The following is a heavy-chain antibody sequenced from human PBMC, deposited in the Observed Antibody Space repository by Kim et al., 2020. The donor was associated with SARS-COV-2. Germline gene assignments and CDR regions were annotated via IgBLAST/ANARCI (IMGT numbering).Heavy chain of an antibody. J-gene: IGHJ4*02. V-gene: IGHV3-30*18. Sequence: GGSLRLSCAASGFIFSSYGMHWVRQAPGKGLEWVAVVSYDGSTTYYGDSVKGRFTISSDNSKNTLYLQMNSLRAEDTAVYYCAKDLRATNYYGSGSPPLQTWGQGTLVPVSS. D-gene: IGHD3-10*01. CDR1: GFIFSSYG. CDR2: VSYDGSTT. CDR3: AKDLRATNYYGSGSPPLQT.